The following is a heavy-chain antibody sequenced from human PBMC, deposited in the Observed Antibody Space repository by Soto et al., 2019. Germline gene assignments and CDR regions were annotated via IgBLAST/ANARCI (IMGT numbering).Heavy chain of an antibody. D-gene: IGHD1-7*01. Sequence: QVQLVQSGAEVKKPGASVKVSCKASGYTFTSYDINWVRQATGQGLAWMGWLNPNSGNTGYAQKFQGRVTMTRNTSISTAYMELSSLRSEYTAVYYCARGRSPTGTTFDFDYWGQGTLVTVSS. CDR2: LNPNSGNT. J-gene: IGHJ4*02. CDR1: GYTFTSYD. V-gene: IGHV1-8*01. CDR3: ARGRSPTGTTFDFDY.